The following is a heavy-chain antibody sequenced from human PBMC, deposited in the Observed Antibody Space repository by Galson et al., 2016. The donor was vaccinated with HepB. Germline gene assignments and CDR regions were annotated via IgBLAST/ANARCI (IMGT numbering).Heavy chain of an antibody. Sequence: SETLYLTCTVSGGSISGYYCAWIRRPPGKGLEWIGYIYYSGSTNYNPSLKSRVTISADTSKNQFSLNLSSVTAADTAVYYCAAGYNWDFWGPGTLVSVS. V-gene: IGHV4-59*13. CDR3: AAGYNWDF. CDR2: IYYSGST. J-gene: IGHJ1*01. CDR1: GGSISGYY. D-gene: IGHD1-7*01.